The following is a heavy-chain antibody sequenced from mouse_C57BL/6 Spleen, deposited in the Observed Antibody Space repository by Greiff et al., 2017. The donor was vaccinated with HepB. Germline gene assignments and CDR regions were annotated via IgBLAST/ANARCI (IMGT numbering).Heavy chain of an antibody. Sequence: VKLQQPGAELVRPGTSVKLSCKASGYTFTSYWMHWVKQRPGQGLEWIGVIDPSDSYTNYNQKFKGKATLTVDTSSSTAYMQLSSLTSEDSAVYYCARPYGNPYYFDYWGQGTTLTVSS. CDR3: ARPYGNPYYFDY. J-gene: IGHJ2*01. V-gene: IGHV1-59*01. CDR1: GYTFTSYW. D-gene: IGHD2-1*01. CDR2: IDPSDSYT.